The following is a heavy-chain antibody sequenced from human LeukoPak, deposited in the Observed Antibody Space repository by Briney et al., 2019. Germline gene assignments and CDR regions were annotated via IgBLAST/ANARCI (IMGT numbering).Heavy chain of an antibody. CDR1: LTCTNW. Sequence: LTCTNWWSWVRQTPGKGLEWIGEIYHSESTSYNPSLKSRVTISVDTSKNQFSLKLSSVTAADTAVYYCARADDSSGSPTGYWGQGTLVTVSS. CDR2: IYHSEST. CDR3: ARADDSSGSPTGY. D-gene: IGHD3-22*01. V-gene: IGHV4-4*02. J-gene: IGHJ4*02.